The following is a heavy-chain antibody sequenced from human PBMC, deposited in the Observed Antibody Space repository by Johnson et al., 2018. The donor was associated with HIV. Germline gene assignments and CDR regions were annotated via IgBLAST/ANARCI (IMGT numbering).Heavy chain of an antibody. V-gene: IGHV3-30*03. D-gene: IGHD1-26*01. CDR2: ISYDGSNK. CDR1: GFTFRTYG. J-gene: IGHJ3*02. Sequence: VQLVESGGGVVQPGRSLRLSCAASGFTFRTYGMHWVRQAPGKGLEWVAVISYDGSNKNYADSVKGRFTISRDNPKNTLYLQMNSLRAEDTAVYYCARGGKDHAFDIWGQGTMVTVSS. CDR3: ARGGKDHAFDI.